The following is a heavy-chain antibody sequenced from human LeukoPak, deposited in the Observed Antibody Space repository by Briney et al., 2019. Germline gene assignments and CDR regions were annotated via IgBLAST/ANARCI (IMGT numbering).Heavy chain of an antibody. CDR3: ARDRSSYFDY. V-gene: IGHV4-59*01. Sequence: SETLSLTCTVSGGSISSYYWSWIRQPPGKGLEWIGYIYYSGSTNYNPSLKSRVTISVDASKNQFSLKLSYVPAADTAVYYCARDRSSYFDYWGQGTLVTVSS. J-gene: IGHJ4*02. CDR2: IYYSGST. CDR1: GGSISSYY.